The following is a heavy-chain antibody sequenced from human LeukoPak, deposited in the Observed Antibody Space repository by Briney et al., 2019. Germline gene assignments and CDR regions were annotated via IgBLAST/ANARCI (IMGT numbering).Heavy chain of an antibody. CDR2: ISGSGGST. CDR1: GFTFTSYA. CDR3: AKSEQWLVDY. D-gene: IGHD6-19*01. Sequence: GGSLRLSGAASGFTFTSYARSWFRQPPGKGLEWVSAISGSGGSTYYADSVKGRFTISRDNSKNTLYLQMNSLRAEDTAVYYCAKSEQWLVDYWGQGTLVTVSS. V-gene: IGHV3-23*01. J-gene: IGHJ4*02.